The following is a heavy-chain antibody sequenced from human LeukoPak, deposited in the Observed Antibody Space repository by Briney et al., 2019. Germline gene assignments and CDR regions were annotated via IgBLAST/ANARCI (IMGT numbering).Heavy chain of an antibody. J-gene: IGHJ3*02. CDR1: GGSISTYY. V-gene: IGHV4-4*07. CDR2: IYTSGST. CDR3: ARAKDNYRGNDAFDT. D-gene: IGHD3-16*02. Sequence: SETLSLTCTVSGGSISTYYWSWIRQPAGKGLEWIGRIYTSGSTNYNPFLKSRVTMSVDTSKNQFSLKLASVTAADTAVYYCARAKDNYRGNDAFDTWGQGTMVTVSS.